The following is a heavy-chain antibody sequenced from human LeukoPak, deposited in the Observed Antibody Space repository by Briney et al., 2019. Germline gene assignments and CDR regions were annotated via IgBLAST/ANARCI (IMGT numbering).Heavy chain of an antibody. CDR1: GGSINSYY. CDR2: IYTSGST. Sequence: SETLSLTCTVSGGSINSYYWSWIRQPAGKGLEWIGRIYTSGSTNYNPSLKSRVTMSVDTSKNQFSLKLSSVTAADTAVYYCARGDCSGGSCYFGYWGQGTLVTVSS. V-gene: IGHV4-4*07. D-gene: IGHD2-15*01. CDR3: ARGDCSGGSCYFGY. J-gene: IGHJ4*02.